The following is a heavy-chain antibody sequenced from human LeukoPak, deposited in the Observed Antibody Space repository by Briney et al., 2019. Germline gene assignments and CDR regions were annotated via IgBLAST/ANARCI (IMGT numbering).Heavy chain of an antibody. CDR3: AKDGSGYYDSSGYYFTYYYMDV. Sequence: GRSLRLSCAASGFTFSSYGMNWVRQAPGKGLEWVAVIWYDGSNKYYADSAKGRFTISRDNSKNTLYLQMNSLRAEDTAVYYCAKDGSGYYDSSGYYFTYYYMDVWGKGTTVTVSS. J-gene: IGHJ6*03. D-gene: IGHD3-22*01. CDR1: GFTFSSYG. V-gene: IGHV3-33*06. CDR2: IWYDGSNK.